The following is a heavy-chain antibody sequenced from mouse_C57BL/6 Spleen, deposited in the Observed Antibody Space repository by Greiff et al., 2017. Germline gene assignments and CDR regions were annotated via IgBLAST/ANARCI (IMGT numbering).Heavy chain of an antibody. J-gene: IGHJ4*01. CDR1: GFNIKDDY. D-gene: IGHD2-5*01. V-gene: IGHV14-4*01. CDR3: TYSNYVGYAMDY. Sequence: VQLKQSGAELVRPGASVKLSCTASGFNIKDDYMHWVKQRPEQGLEWIGWIDPENGDTEYASKFQGKATITADTSSNTAYLQLSSLTSEDTAVYYCTYSNYVGYAMDYWGQGTSVTVSS. CDR2: IDPENGDT.